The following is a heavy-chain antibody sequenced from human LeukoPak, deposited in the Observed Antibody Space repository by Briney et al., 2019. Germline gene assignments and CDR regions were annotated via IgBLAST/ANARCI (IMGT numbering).Heavy chain of an antibody. CDR2: IIPIFGTA. J-gene: IGHJ4*02. Sequence: ASVKVSCKASGGTFISYAISWVRHAPGQGLQWMGSIIPIFGTANYAQKFQGRVTITTDESTSTAYMELSSLRSEDTAVYYCARGGNYYDASGYPLPFDSPGQGTLVTVSP. V-gene: IGHV1-69*05. D-gene: IGHD3-22*01. CDR1: GGTFISYA. CDR3: ARGGNYYDASGYPLPFDS.